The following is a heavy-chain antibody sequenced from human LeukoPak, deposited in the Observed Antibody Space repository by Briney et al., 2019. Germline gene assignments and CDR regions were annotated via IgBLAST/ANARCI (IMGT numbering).Heavy chain of an antibody. CDR2: INPSGGVT. CDR1: GYAFASHY. J-gene: IGHJ4*02. Sequence: ASVKVSCKPSGYAFASHYLHWVRPPPGQGGAGMGIINPSGGVTSSAQKLHGRVTMTSDTSLSTVFMELSSLTSEDTAVYYCARAPDTSGYVAQPNFDYWGQGTLVTVSS. V-gene: IGHV1-46*01. CDR3: ARAPDTSGYVAQPNFDY. D-gene: IGHD3-22*01.